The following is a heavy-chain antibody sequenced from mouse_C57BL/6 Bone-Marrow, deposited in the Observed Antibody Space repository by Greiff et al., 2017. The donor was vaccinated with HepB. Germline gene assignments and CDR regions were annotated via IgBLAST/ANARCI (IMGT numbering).Heavy chain of an antibody. J-gene: IGHJ1*03. CDR3: ASEYYYGWWYFDV. Sequence: VKLMESGAELVKPGASVKMSCKASGYTFTTYPIEWMKQNHGKSLEWIGNFHPYNDDTKYNEKFKGKATLTVEKSSRTSYLELSRLTSDDSAVFYCASEYYYGWWYFDVWGTGATVTVAS. V-gene: IGHV1-47*01. CDR1: GYTFTTYP. D-gene: IGHD1-1*01. CDR2: FHPYNDDT.